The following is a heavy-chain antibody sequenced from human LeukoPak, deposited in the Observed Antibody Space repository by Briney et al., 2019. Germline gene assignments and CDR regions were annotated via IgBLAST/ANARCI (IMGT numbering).Heavy chain of an antibody. CDR3: ARSPRARPAIGFAEYFQH. J-gene: IGHJ1*01. CDR1: GYTFTGYY. V-gene: IGHV1-2*02. CDR2: INPNSGGT. Sequence: ASVKVSCKASGYTFTGYYMHWVRQAPGQGLEWMGWINPNSGGTNYAQKFQGRVTMTRDTSISTAYMELSRLRSDDTAVYYCARSPRARPAIGFAEYFQHWGQGTLVTVSS.